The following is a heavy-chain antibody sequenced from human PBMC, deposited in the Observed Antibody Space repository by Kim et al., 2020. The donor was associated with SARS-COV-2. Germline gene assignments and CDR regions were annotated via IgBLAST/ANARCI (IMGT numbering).Heavy chain of an antibody. J-gene: IGHJ4*02. CDR2: ISSSSNYA. Sequence: GGSLRLSCAASGFSFSDYYMSWIRQAPGKGLEWVSSISSSSNYADYADSVKGRFTISRDNAKNSLYLQMSSLRVDDTAVYYCARDWESGSDHWGQGTLVTVSS. V-gene: IGHV3-11*05. CDR1: GFSFSDYY. D-gene: IGHD1-26*01. CDR3: ARDWESGSDH.